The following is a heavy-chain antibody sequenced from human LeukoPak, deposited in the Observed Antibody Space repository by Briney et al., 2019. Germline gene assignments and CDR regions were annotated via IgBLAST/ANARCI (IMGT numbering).Heavy chain of an antibody. J-gene: IGHJ5*02. CDR2: ISSSGSTI. V-gene: IGHV3-48*03. Sequence: GGSLRLSCAASGFTFSSYEMNWVRQAPGKGLEWVSYISSSGSTIYYADSVKGRFTISRDNAKNSLYLQMNSLRAEDTAVYYCASGIAVAANWFDPRGQGTLVTVSS. CDR3: ASGIAVAANWFDP. D-gene: IGHD6-19*01. CDR1: GFTFSSYE.